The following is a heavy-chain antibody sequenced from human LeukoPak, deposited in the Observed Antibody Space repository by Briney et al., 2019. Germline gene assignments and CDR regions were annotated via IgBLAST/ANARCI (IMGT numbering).Heavy chain of an antibody. D-gene: IGHD2-2*01. CDR3: ARELGGIVVVPAAAPDY. CDR1: GFTFSSYW. J-gene: IGHJ4*02. V-gene: IGHV3-7*01. CDR2: IKQDGSEK. Sequence: GGSLRLSCAASGFTFSSYWMSWVRQAPGKGLEWVANIKQDGSEKYYVDSVKGRFTISRDNAKNSLYLQMNSLRAEDTAVYYCARELGGIVVVPAAAPDYWGQGTLVTVSS.